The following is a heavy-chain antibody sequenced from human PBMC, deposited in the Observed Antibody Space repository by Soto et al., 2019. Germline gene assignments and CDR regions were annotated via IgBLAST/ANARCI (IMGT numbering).Heavy chain of an antibody. Sequence: PGESLKISCKGSGYSCTSYWIGWVRQMPGKGLEWMGIIYPGDSDTRYSPSLQCQVTISADKAISTASLQWSSLKASDTAMYYCARLGTAMVADGFDIWGQGTMVPV. J-gene: IGHJ3*02. CDR2: IYPGDSDT. CDR1: GYSCTSYW. V-gene: IGHV5-51*01. D-gene: IGHD5-18*01. CDR3: ARLGTAMVADGFDI.